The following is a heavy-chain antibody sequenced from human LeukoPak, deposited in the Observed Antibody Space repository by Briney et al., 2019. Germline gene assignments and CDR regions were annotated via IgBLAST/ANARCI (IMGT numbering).Heavy chain of an antibody. CDR1: GGSISSSYYY. Sequence: SETLSLTCTVSGGSISSSYYYWGWVRQPPGKGLEWSGRLYYSGWSTYYNPSLKSRDTISVDTSKTDFSLNMNSVAAAAAAVYYCARLGCRSGSCYPGNWGQGTLVTVSS. J-gene: IGHJ4*02. CDR3: ARLGCRSGSCYPGN. CDR2: LYYSGWST. D-gene: IGHD2-2*01. V-gene: IGHV4-39*02.